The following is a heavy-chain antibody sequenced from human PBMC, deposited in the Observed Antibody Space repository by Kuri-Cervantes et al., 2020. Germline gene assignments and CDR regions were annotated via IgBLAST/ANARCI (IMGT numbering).Heavy chain of an antibody. V-gene: IGHV3-43D*04. Sequence: GGSLRLSCAASGFTFDDYAMHWVRQAPGKGLEWVSLISWDGGSTYYADSVKGRFTISRDNSKNSLYLQLNSLRDEDTALYYCAKDLSSNWYGYFDLWGRGTLVTVSS. CDR2: ISWDGGST. D-gene: IGHD6-13*01. CDR3: AKDLSSNWYGYFDL. CDR1: GFTFDDYA. J-gene: IGHJ2*01.